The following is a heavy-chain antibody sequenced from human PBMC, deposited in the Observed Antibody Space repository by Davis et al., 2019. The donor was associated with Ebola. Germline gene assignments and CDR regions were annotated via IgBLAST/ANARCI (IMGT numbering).Heavy chain of an antibody. J-gene: IGHJ4*02. D-gene: IGHD5-24*01. CDR3: ARDPPRE. V-gene: IGHV3-53*01. CDR2: IYSGGST. CDR1: GFTFSSCA. Sequence: GESLKISCTASGFTFSSCAMTWVRQAPGRGLEWVSVIYSGGSTYYANSVKGRFTISRDNSKNTLYLQMNSLRAEDTAVYYCARDPPREWGQGTLVTVSS.